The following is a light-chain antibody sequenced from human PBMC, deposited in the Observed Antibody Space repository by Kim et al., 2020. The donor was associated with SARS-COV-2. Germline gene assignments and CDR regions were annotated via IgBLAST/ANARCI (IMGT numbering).Light chain of an antibody. CDR3: ATWDDSLHGVV. CDR2: GNN. Sequence: QSVLTQPPSASETPGHRVTISCSGSSSNIGSNTVNWYQHLPGTATKLLIHGNNQRPSGVPDRFSGSKSGTSASLAISGLQSEDEADYYCATWDDSLHGVVFGGGTQLTVL. J-gene: IGLJ2*01. V-gene: IGLV1-44*01. CDR1: SSNIGSNT.